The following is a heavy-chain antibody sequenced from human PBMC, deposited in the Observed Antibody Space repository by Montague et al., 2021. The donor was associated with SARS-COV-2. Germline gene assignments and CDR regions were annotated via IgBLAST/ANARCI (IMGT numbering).Heavy chain of an antibody. CDR2: ISYDGSNK. CDR3: VGELWFYGMDV. Sequence: SLRLSCAASGFTFSSYAMHWVRQAPGKGLEWVAVISYDGSNKYYADSVKGRFTISRDNSKNTLYLQMNSLRAEDTAVYYCVGELWFYGMDVWGQGTTVTVSS. V-gene: IGHV3-30*04. D-gene: IGHD3/OR15-3a*01. J-gene: IGHJ6*02. CDR1: GFTFSSYA.